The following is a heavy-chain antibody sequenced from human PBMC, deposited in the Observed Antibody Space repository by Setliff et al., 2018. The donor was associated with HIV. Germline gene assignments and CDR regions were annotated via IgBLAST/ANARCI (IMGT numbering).Heavy chain of an antibody. CDR1: GGSFSGYY. CDR3: ARGKWLVGIDY. V-gene: IGHV4-34*01. CDR2: INHSGST. D-gene: IGHD6-19*01. J-gene: IGHJ4*02. Sequence: SETLSLTCAVYGGSFSGYYWSWIRQPPGQGLEWIGEINHSGSTNYNPSLKSRVTISVDTSKNQFSLKLSSVTAADTAVYYCARGKWLVGIDYWGQGTLVTVSS.